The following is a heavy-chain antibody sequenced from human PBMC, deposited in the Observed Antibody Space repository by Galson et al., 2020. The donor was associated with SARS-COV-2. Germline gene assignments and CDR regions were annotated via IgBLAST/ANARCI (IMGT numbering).Heavy chain of an antibody. CDR2: IYTSGST. D-gene: IGHD5-18*01. V-gene: IGHV4-61*02. Sequence: SETLSLTCTVSGGSISSGSYYWSWIRQPAGKGLEWIGRIYTSGSTNYNPSLKSRVTISVDTSKNQFSLKLSSVTAADTAVYYCARDRGIQLGNYGMDVWGQGTTVTVSS. CDR1: GGSISSGSYY. CDR3: ARDRGIQLGNYGMDV. J-gene: IGHJ6*02.